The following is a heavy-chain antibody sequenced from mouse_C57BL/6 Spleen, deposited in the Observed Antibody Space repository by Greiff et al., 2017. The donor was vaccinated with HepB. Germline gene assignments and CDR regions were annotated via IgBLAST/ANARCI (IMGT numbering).Heavy chain of an antibody. CDR2: ISSGSSTI. Sequence: EVKLMESVGGLVKPGGSLKLSCAASGFTFSDYGMHWVRQAPEKGLEWVAYISSGSSTIYYADTVKGRFTISRDNAKNTLFLQMTSLRSEDTAMYYCARGTTVVAFRAMDYWGQGTSVTVSS. CDR1: GFTFSDYG. V-gene: IGHV5-17*01. CDR3: ARGTTVVAFRAMDY. D-gene: IGHD1-1*01. J-gene: IGHJ4*01.